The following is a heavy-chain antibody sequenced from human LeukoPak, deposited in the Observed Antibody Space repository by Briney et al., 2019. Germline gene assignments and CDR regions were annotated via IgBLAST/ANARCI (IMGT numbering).Heavy chain of an antibody. Sequence: PGGSLRLSCAASGFTFSSYWMHWVRQAPGKGLVWVSRINSDGSSTDYADSVKGRFTISRDNAKNSLYLQMNSLRAEDTAVYYCAREGIVATLAPWGQGTLVTVSS. D-gene: IGHD5-12*01. J-gene: IGHJ5*02. CDR1: GFTFSSYW. CDR2: INSDGSST. V-gene: IGHV3-74*01. CDR3: AREGIVATLAP.